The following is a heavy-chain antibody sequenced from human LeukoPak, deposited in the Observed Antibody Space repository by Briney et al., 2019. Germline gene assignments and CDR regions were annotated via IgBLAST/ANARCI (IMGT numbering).Heavy chain of an antibody. D-gene: IGHD4-23*01. CDR1: GFTFSSYA. CDR2: ISGSGGST. J-gene: IGHJ3*02. CDR3: AKSNPMTTVVTPEPDDAFDI. V-gene: IGHV3-23*01. Sequence: GGSLRLSCAASGFTFSSYAMSWVRQAPGKGLEWVSAISGSGGSTYYADSVKGRFTISRDNSKNTLYLQMNSLRAEDTAVYYCAKSNPMTTVVTPEPDDAFDIWGQGTMVTVSS.